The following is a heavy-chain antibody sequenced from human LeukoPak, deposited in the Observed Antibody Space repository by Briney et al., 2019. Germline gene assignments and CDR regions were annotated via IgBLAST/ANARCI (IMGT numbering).Heavy chain of an antibody. CDR1: GGSISSYY. D-gene: IGHD2-15*01. V-gene: IGHV4-4*07. CDR3: ASTPGYCSGGSCYSLFDY. Sequence: SETLSLTCTVSGGSISSYYWSWIRQPAGKGLEWIGRIYTSGSTNYNPSLKSRVTISVDKSKNQFSLKLSSVTAADTAVYYCASTPGYCSGGSCYSLFDYWGQGTLVTVSS. J-gene: IGHJ4*02. CDR2: IYTSGST.